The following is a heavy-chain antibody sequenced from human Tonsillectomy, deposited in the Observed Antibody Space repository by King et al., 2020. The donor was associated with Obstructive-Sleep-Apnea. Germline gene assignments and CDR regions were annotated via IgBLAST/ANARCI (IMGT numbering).Heavy chain of an antibody. J-gene: IGHJ4*02. Sequence: VQLVESGGGVVQPGRSLRLSCAASKFTFTIYAMHWVRQAPGKGLEWVAVISYDGSNKCYADSVKGRFTISRDNSKNTLYLQMSSLRAEDTALYYCARDPSYNGRVNYFDYWGQGTLVTVSS. CDR1: KFTFTIYA. D-gene: IGHD1-26*01. CDR2: ISYDGSNK. V-gene: IGHV3-30*04. CDR3: ARDPSYNGRVNYFDY.